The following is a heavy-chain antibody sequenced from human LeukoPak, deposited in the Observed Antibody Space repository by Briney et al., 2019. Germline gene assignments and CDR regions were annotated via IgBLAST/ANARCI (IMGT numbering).Heavy chain of an antibody. Sequence: LGGSLRLSCAASGFTFSDYYMSWIRQAPGKGLEWVSYISSSGSTIYYADSVKGRFTISRDNAKNSLYLQMNSLRAEDAAVYYCARDLSHCSGGTCYSRYGMDVWGQGTTVTVSS. CDR1: GFTFSDYY. J-gene: IGHJ6*02. V-gene: IGHV3-11*01. D-gene: IGHD2-15*01. CDR2: ISSSGSTI. CDR3: ARDLSHCSGGTCYSRYGMDV.